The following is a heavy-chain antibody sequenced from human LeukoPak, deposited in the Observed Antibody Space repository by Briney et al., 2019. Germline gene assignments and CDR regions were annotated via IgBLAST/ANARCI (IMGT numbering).Heavy chain of an antibody. CDR3: ATSTTVTHYWYFDL. CDR1: GYTLTELS. J-gene: IGHJ2*01. D-gene: IGHD4-17*01. CDR2: FDPEDGET. V-gene: IGHV1-24*01. Sequence: ASVKVSCKVSGYTLTELSMHWVRQAPGKGLEWMGGFDPEDGETIYAQKFQGRVTMTEDTSTDTAYMELSSLRSEDTAVHYCATSTTVTHYWYFDLWGRGTLVTVSS.